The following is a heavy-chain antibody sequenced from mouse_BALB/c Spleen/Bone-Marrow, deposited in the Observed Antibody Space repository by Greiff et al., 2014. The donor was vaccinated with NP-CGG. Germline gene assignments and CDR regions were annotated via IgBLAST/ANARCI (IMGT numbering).Heavy chain of an antibody. CDR3: GRGDY. J-gene: IGHJ2*01. Sequence: EVKLVESGGGLVQPGGSRKLSCAASGFTFSSFAMHWIRQAPEKGLEWVAFIGSGSNIIHYADTVKGRFTISRDNPKNTLFLQMTSLRSEDTAMYYCGRGDYWGQGTTLTVSS. CDR2: IGSGSNII. V-gene: IGHV5-17*02. CDR1: GFTFSSFA.